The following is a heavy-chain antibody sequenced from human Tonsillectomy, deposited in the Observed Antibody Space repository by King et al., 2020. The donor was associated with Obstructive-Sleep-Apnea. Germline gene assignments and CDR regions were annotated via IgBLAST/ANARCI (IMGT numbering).Heavy chain of an antibody. Sequence: VQLVESGGVVVQPGGSLRLSCAASGFTFDDYAMDWVRQAPGKGLEWVSLISWDGSSTYYADSVKGRCTISRDNSKNSLYLQMNSLRAEDTALYYCAKGDSSIAALGYFDFWGQGTLVTVSS. D-gene: IGHD6-6*01. J-gene: IGHJ4*02. CDR2: ISWDGSST. CDR3: AKGDSSIAALGYFDF. V-gene: IGHV3-43D*03. CDR1: GFTFDDYA.